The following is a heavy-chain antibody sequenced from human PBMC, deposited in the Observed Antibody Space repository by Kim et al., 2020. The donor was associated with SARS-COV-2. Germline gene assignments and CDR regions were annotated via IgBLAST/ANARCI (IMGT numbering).Heavy chain of an antibody. CDR1: GFNFSNYG. CDR3: VRGRGTYFGY. V-gene: IGHV3-48*02. D-gene: IGHD1-1*01. Sequence: GGSLRLSCAASGFNFSNYGMSWVRQAPGRGLEWVSYISPSSKTIYQTDSVKGRFIISRDNAKNSLYLQMSTLRDEDTATYFCVRGRGTYFGYWGQGTLVSFSS. CDR2: ISPSSKTI. J-gene: IGHJ4*02.